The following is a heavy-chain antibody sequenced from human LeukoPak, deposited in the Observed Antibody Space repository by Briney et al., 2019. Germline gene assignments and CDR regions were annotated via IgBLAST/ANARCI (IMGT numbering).Heavy chain of an antibody. CDR3: ARAKDGYNPFDAFDI. J-gene: IGHJ3*02. D-gene: IGHD5-24*01. CDR1: GFTFSSYN. V-gene: IGHV3-21*01. Sequence: GGSLRLSCAASGFTFSSYNMNWVRQAPGKGLEWVSSISSSSSYIYYADSVKGRFTISRDNAKNSLYLQMNSLRAEDTAVYYCARAKDGYNPFDAFDIWGQGTMVTVSS. CDR2: ISSSSSYI.